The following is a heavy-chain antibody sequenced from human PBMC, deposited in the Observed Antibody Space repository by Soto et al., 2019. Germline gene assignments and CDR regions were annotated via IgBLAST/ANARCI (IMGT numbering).Heavy chain of an antibody. Sequence: GASVKVSCKASGYTFTSYGISWVRQAPGQGLEWMGWISAYNGNTNYAQKLQGRVTMTTDTSTSTAYMELRSLRSEDTAVYYCARDRGITLVRGVIGDYYYGMDVWGQGTTVTVSS. J-gene: IGHJ6*02. V-gene: IGHV1-18*01. CDR3: ARDRGITLVRGVIGDYYYGMDV. CDR1: GYTFTSYG. D-gene: IGHD3-10*01. CDR2: ISAYNGNT.